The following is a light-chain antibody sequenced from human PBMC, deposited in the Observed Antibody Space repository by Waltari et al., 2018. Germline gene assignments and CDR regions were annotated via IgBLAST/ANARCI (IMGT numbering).Light chain of an antibody. Sequence: DIVMTQSPDSLAVSLGERATINCKSSQSVLYSSNNKNYLTWYQKKPGQPPKLLISWASTRESGVPDRFSGSGSGTDFTLTISSLQAEDVAVYYCQQYNNWIFTFGPGTKVDIK. CDR1: QSVLYSSNNKNY. V-gene: IGKV4-1*01. CDR3: QQYNNWIFT. CDR2: WAS. J-gene: IGKJ3*01.